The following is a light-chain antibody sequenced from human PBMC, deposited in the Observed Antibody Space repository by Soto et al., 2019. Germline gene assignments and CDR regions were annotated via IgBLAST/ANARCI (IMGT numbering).Light chain of an antibody. V-gene: IGKV1-39*01. CDR3: QQSFSSPFS. J-gene: IGKJ4*01. CDR1: QDISRY. CDR2: GAS. Sequence: DIQMTQSPSSLSASVGDRVTITCRASQDISRYLNWYQQKPGKAPKLLIYGASSLESGVPSRFSGSGSGTDFTLTISSLQPEDFAIYYGQQSFSSPFSFGGGTEVEIK.